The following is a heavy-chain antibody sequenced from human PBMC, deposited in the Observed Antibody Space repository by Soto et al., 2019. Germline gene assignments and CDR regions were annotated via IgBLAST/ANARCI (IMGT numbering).Heavy chain of an antibody. Sequence: EVQVVESGGGLVQPGGSLRLSCAASGFTFSSYWMSWFRQAPGKGLEWVANIKQDGSDKYYVDSVKGRFTVSRDNAKNSLYRQMNSLRAEDTAVYYCARDTSPRRADYWGQGTLVTVSS. CDR3: ARDTSPRRADY. V-gene: IGHV3-7*01. CDR1: GFTFSSYW. D-gene: IGHD2-2*01. J-gene: IGHJ4*02. CDR2: IKQDGSDK.